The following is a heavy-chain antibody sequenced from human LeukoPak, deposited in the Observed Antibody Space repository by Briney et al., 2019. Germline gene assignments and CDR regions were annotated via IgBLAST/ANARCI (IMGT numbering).Heavy chain of an antibody. CDR2: ISASGDST. CDR1: GLTFSSYG. D-gene: IGHD1-26*01. Sequence: GGSLRLSCAASGLTFSSYGMSWVRQAPGQGLEWVSSISASGDSTYNADSVKGRFSISRDNSKNSLYLQMKSLRAEDTALYYCARRGYHDYSGFDYWGQGTLVTVSS. CDR3: ARRGYHDYSGFDY. J-gene: IGHJ4*02. V-gene: IGHV3-23*01.